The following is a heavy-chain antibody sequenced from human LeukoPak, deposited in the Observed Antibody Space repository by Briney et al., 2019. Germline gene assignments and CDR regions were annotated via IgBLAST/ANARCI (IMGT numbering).Heavy chain of an antibody. Sequence: SGGSLRLSCAASGFTFSSYAMSWVRQAPGKGLEWVSAISGSGGTTYYADSVKGRFTISRDNSKNTLFVQMSSLRAEDTAVYYCAKDLVNSWSYNHYGMDVWGQGATVIVSS. D-gene: IGHD6-13*01. CDR1: GFTFSSYA. J-gene: IGHJ6*02. CDR2: ISGSGGTT. V-gene: IGHV3-23*01. CDR3: AKDLVNSWSYNHYGMDV.